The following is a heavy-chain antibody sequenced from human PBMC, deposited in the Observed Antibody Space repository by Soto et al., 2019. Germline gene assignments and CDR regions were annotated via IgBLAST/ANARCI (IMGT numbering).Heavy chain of an antibody. CDR1: GFTFSTYG. Sequence: GGSLRLSCAASGFTFSTYGMHWVRQAPGKGLEWVAVIWYDGSKIYYADSVKGRLTISRDKSKNTLYLQMNSLRAEDTAVYYCAKDRGHGSPVTGVLDDWGQRSSVTVSS. J-gene: IGHJ6*02. CDR2: IWYDGSKI. V-gene: IGHV3-30*02. D-gene: IGHD6-19*01. CDR3: AKDRGHGSPVTGVLDD.